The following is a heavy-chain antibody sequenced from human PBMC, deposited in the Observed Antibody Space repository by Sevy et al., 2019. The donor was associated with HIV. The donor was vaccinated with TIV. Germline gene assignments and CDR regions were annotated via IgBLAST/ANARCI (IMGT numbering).Heavy chain of an antibody. D-gene: IGHD3-10*01. Sequence: ASVKVSCKASGYTFTGYYMHWVRQAPGQGLEWTGWINPNSGGTNYAQKFQGRVTMTRDTSISTAYMELSRLRSDDTAVYYCARDLWTTNPITMVRGVPYYFDYWGQGTLVTVSS. CDR2: INPNSGGT. V-gene: IGHV1-2*02. CDR1: GYTFTGYY. CDR3: ARDLWTTNPITMVRGVPYYFDY. J-gene: IGHJ4*02.